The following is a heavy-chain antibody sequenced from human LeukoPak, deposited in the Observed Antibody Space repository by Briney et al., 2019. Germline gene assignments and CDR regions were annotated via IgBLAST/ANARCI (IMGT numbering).Heavy chain of an antibody. CDR1: GFIFISYD. CDR3: ARVWRDDSHDAFDI. Sequence: GGSLRLSCATSGFIFISYDMNWVRQAPGKGLEWVSSISSTSSYIHYADSLKGRFTISRGNAKNSLYLQMNSLRAEDTAVYYCARVWRDDSHDAFDIWGQGTMVTVSS. CDR2: ISSTSSYI. D-gene: IGHD5-24*01. V-gene: IGHV3-21*01. J-gene: IGHJ3*02.